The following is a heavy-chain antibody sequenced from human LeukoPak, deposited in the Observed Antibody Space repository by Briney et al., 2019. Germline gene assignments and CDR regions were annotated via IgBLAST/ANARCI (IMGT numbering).Heavy chain of an antibody. CDR1: GFTFSSYW. D-gene: IGHD6-13*01. J-gene: IGHJ3*02. CDR3: TRGLAAPGAFDI. V-gene: IGHV3-74*01. Sequence: PGGSLRLSCAASGFTFSSYWMHWVRQAPGKGLVWVSRINSDGSSTSYADSVKGRFTISRDNAKNTLYLQMNSLRAEDTAVFYCTRGLAAPGAFDIWGQGTMVSVSS. CDR2: INSDGSST.